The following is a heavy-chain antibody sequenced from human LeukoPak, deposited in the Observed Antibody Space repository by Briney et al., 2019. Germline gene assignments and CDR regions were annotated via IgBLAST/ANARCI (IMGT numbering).Heavy chain of an antibody. V-gene: IGHV1-69*05. D-gene: IGHD3-16*01. CDR1: GGTFSSYA. J-gene: IGHJ3*02. CDR3: ARGSEDDRSPFGGAFDI. Sequence: GASVKVSCKASGGTFSSYAISWVRQAPGQGLEWMGGIIPIFGTANYAQKFQGRVTITTDESTSTAYMELSSLRSEDTAVYYCARGSEDDRSPFGGAFDIWGQGTMVTVSS. CDR2: IIPIFGTA.